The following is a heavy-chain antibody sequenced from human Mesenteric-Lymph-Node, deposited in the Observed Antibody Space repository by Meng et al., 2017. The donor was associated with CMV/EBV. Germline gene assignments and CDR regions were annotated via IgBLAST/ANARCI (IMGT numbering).Heavy chain of an antibody. CDR3: ARGLCSSTSCYPNYYYGMDV. CDR1: GFSFNTYA. Sequence: GESLKISCAASGFSFNTYAVSWVRQSPGEGLEWVSTVSADTGYTFYADSVKGRFTISRDNAKNSLYLQMNSLRAEDTAVYYCARGLCSSTSCYPNYYYGMDVWGQGTTVTVSS. CDR2: VSADTGYT. D-gene: IGHD2-2*01. J-gene: IGHJ6*02. V-gene: IGHV3-23*01.